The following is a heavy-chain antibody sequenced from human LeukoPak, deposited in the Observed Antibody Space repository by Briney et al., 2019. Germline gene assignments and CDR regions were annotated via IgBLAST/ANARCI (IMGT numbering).Heavy chain of an antibody. J-gene: IGHJ4*02. CDR2: INPNSGGT. Sequence: GASVKVSCKASGGTFSSYAISWVRQAPGQGLEWMGRINPNSGGTNYAQKFQGRVTMTRDTSISTAYMELSRLRSDDTAVYYCARDRVVVPAAFDYWGQGTLVTVSS. CDR3: ARDRVVVPAAFDY. D-gene: IGHD2-2*01. V-gene: IGHV1-2*02. CDR1: GGTFSSYA.